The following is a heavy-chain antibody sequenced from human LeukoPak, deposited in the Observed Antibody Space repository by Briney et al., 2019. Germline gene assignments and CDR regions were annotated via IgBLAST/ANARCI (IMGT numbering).Heavy chain of an antibody. J-gene: IGHJ5*02. CDR2: IIPIFGTA. D-gene: IGHD2-15*01. CDR3: ARTSLYCSGDSCNWFDP. V-gene: IGHV1-69*13. Sequence: SVKVSCKASGGTFSSYAISWVRQAPGLGLEWMGGIIPIFGTANYAQKFQGRVTITADESTSTAYMELSSLKSEDTAVYFCARTSLYCSGDSCNWFDPWGQGTRVTVTS. CDR1: GGTFSSYA.